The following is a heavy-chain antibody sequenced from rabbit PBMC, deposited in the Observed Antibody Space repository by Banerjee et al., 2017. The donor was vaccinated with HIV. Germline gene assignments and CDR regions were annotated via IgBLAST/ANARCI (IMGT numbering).Heavy chain of an antibody. D-gene: IGHD8-1*01. Sequence: QEQLVESGGGLVQPEGSRTLTCTASGFSFNNKYVMCWVRQAPGKGLEWIACINTYSGNGVYASWAKGRFTISKTSSTTVTLQMTSLTAADTATYFCAKWGDSNYYEINLWGPGTLVTVS. CDR1: GFSFNNKYV. CDR3: AKWGDSNYYEINL. V-gene: IGHV1S45*01. CDR2: INTYSGNG. J-gene: IGHJ4*01.